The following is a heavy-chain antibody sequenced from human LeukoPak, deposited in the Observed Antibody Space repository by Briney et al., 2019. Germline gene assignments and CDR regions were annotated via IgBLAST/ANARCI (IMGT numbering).Heavy chain of an antibody. CDR2: IKEDGSEK. J-gene: IGHJ4*02. Sequence: GGSLRLSCAASGFTFSSYGMSWVRQAPGKGLEWVANIKEDGSEKNYVDSVKGRFTISRDNAKNSLYLQMNSLRAEDTAVYYCARGGGRHVEYWGQGNLVTVSS. CDR3: ARGGGRHVEY. V-gene: IGHV3-7*05. D-gene: IGHD3-16*01. CDR1: GFTFSSYG.